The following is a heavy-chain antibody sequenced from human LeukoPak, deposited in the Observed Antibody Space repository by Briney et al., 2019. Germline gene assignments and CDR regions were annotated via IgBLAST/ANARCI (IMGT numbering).Heavy chain of an antibody. V-gene: IGHV4-39*07. Sequence: PSETLSLTCTVSGDSISSGDYYWGWIRQPPGKGLEWIGSIYYSGSTYYNPSLKSRVTISVDTSKNQFSLKLSSVTAADTAVYYCARAPTSIAARPPTYFDYWGQGTLVTVSS. CDR2: IYYSGST. D-gene: IGHD6-6*01. CDR1: GDSISSGDYY. J-gene: IGHJ4*02. CDR3: ARAPTSIAARPPTYFDY.